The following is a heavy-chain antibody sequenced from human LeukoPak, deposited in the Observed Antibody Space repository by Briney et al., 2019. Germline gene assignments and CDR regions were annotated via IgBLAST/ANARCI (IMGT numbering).Heavy chain of an antibody. CDR1: GFTFSNCT. V-gene: IGHV3-21*01. Sequence: PGGSLRLSCAASGFTFSNCTMTWVRQAPGKGLEWVSSINSSGSYKYYADSVKGRFTISRDSAKNSLYLRMNSLRAEDTAVYYCARLPAGGYDFWSGYLDYWGQGTLVTVSS. CDR2: INSSGSYK. D-gene: IGHD3-3*01. CDR3: ARLPAGGYDFWSGYLDY. J-gene: IGHJ4*02.